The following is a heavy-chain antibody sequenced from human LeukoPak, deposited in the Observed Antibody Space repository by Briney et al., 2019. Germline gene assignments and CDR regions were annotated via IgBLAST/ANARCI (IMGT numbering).Heavy chain of an antibody. V-gene: IGHV3-23*01. D-gene: IGHD3-22*01. CDR1: GFTFSSYA. Sequence: PGGSLRLSCAASGFTFSSYAMSWVRQAPGKGLEWVSAISGSGGSTYYADSVRGRFTISRDNSKNTLYLQMNSLRAEDTAVYYCAKDVEITMIVVVLDYWGQGTLVTVSS. J-gene: IGHJ4*02. CDR3: AKDVEITMIVVVLDY. CDR2: ISGSGGST.